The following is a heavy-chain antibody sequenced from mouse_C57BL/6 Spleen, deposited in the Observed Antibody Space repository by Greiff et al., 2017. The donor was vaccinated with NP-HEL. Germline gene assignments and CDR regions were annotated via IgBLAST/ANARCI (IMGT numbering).Heavy chain of an antibody. Sequence: VQRVESGAELVKPGASVKISCKASGYAFSSYWMNWVKQRPGKGLEWIGQIYPGDGDTNYNGKFKSKATLTADKSSSTAYMQLSSLTSEDSAVYFCARPSARVYYVDYWGQGTTLTVSS. CDR2: IYPGDGDT. J-gene: IGHJ2*01. CDR1: GYAFSSYW. CDR3: ARPSARVYYVDY. V-gene: IGHV1-80*01.